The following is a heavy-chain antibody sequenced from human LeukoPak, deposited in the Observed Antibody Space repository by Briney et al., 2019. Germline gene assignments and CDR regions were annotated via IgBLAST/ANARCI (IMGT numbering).Heavy chain of an antibody. CDR1: GYTFTSYG. CDR2: ISAYNGNT. V-gene: IGHV1-18*01. CDR3: ARDPPYSSGWQGKFDY. D-gene: IGHD6-19*01. Sequence: ASVKVSCKASGYTFTSYGISWVRQAPGQGLEWMGWISAYNGNTNCAQKLQGRVTTTTDTSTSTAYMELRSLRSDDTAVYCCARDPPYSSGWQGKFDYWGQGTLVTVSS. J-gene: IGHJ4*02.